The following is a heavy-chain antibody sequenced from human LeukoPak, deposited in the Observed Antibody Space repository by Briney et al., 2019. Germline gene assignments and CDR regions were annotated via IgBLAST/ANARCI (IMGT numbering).Heavy chain of an antibody. D-gene: IGHD1-26*01. Sequence: SETLSLTCTVSGGSISSSSYYWGWIRQPPGKGLEWIGNIYYSGSTYYNPSLKSRVTISVDTSKNQFSLKLSSVTAADTAVYYCAKVGATTNDYWGQGTLVTVSS. CDR1: GGSISSSSYY. CDR2: IYYSGST. V-gene: IGHV4-39*01. J-gene: IGHJ4*02. CDR3: AKVGATTNDY.